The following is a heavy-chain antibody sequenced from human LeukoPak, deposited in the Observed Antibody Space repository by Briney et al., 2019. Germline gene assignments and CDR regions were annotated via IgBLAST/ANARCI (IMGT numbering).Heavy chain of an antibody. Sequence: SETLSLTCTVSGYSISSGYYWGWIRQPPGKGLEWIGSIYHSGSTYYNPSLKSRLTMSVVTSKSQFPLKLSSVTAADTAVYYCAGKIDSSGYTEYFQHWGQGTLVTVSS. CDR2: IYHSGST. CDR3: AGKIDSSGYTEYFQH. J-gene: IGHJ1*01. CDR1: GYSISSGYY. D-gene: IGHD3-22*01. V-gene: IGHV4-38-2*02.